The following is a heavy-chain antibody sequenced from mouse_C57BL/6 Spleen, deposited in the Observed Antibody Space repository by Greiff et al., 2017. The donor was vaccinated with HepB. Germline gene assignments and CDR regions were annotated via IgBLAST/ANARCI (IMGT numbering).Heavy chain of an antibody. V-gene: IGHV1-26*01. CDR1: GYTFTDYY. J-gene: IGHJ4*01. Sequence: EVQLQQSGPELVKPGASVKISCKASGYTFTDYYMNWVKQSHGKSLEWIGDINPNNGGTSYNQKFKGKATLTVDKSSSTAYMELRSRTSEDSAIYYCERRNAMDYWGQGTSVTVSS. CDR3: ERRNAMDY. CDR2: INPNNGGT.